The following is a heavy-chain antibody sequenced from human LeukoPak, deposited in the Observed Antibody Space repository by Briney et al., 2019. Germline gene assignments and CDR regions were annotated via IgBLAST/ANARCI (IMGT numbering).Heavy chain of an antibody. Sequence: GGSLRLSCAASGFTFDDYAMSWVRQAPGKGLEWVSGINWNGGSTGYTDSVKGRFTISGDNSKNTLYLQMNSLRAEDTAVYYCAKILRFGGYYFDYWGQGTLVTVSS. CDR3: AKILRFGGYYFDY. CDR1: GFTFDDYA. D-gene: IGHD3-16*01. J-gene: IGHJ4*02. CDR2: INWNGGST. V-gene: IGHV3-20*04.